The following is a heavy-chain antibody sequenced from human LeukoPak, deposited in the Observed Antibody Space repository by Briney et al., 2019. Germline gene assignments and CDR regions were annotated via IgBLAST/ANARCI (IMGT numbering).Heavy chain of an antibody. CDR3: AREVTTVTTSPWFDP. J-gene: IGHJ5*02. V-gene: IGHV3-48*03. D-gene: IGHD4-17*01. CDR1: GFTLSSYE. Sequence: GGSLRLSCAASGFTLSSYEMNWVRQAPGKGLEWVSYIKGRFTISRDNAKNSIYLQMDRLRADDTAVYYCAREVTTVTTSPWFDPWGPGTLVTVSS. CDR2: I.